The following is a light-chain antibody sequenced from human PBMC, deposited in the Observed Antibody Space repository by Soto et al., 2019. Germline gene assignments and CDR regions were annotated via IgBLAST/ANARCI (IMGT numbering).Light chain of an antibody. J-gene: IGKJ1*01. Sequence: DIQMTQSPSTLSASVGDRVTITCRASQSISSWLAWYQQKPGKAPKLLIYKASSLESGVPSRFSVSGSGTEFTLAISSLQPDDFATDYCQQYNSYSPWTFGQGTKVEIK. CDR2: KAS. CDR3: QQYNSYSPWT. V-gene: IGKV1-5*03. CDR1: QSISSW.